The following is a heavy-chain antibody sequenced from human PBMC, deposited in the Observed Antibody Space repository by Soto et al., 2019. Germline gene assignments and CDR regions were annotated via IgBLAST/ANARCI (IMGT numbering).Heavy chain of an antibody. D-gene: IGHD3-9*01. Sequence: SVKVSCKASGGTFSSYAISWVRQAPGQGLEWMGGIIPIFGAANYAQKFQGRVTITADESTSTAYMELSSLRSEDTAVYYCARDNDILTPYGMDVWGQGTTVTVSS. CDR2: IIPIFGAA. J-gene: IGHJ6*02. V-gene: IGHV1-69*13. CDR3: ARDNDILTPYGMDV. CDR1: GGTFSSYA.